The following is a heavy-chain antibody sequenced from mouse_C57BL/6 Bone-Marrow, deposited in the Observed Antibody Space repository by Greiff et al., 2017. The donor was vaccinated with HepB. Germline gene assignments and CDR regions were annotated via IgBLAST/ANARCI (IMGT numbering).Heavy chain of an antibody. Sequence: DVQLVESGGGLVKPGGSLKLSCAASGFTFSDYGMHWVRQAPEKGLEWVAYISSGSSTIYYADTVKGRFTISRDNAKNTLFLQMTSLRSEDTAMYYCARPTGTGYAMDYWGQGTSVTVSS. CDR3: ARPTGTGYAMDY. CDR2: ISSGSSTI. CDR1: GFTFSDYG. J-gene: IGHJ4*01. V-gene: IGHV5-17*01. D-gene: IGHD4-1*02.